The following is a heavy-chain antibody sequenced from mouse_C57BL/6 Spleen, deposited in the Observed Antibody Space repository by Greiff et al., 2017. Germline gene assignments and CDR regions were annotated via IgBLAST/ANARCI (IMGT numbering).Heavy chain of an antibody. CDR3: ARKDYDYDGGFAY. J-gene: IGHJ3*01. CDR2: IHPNSGST. CDR1: GYTFTSYW. D-gene: IGHD2-4*01. V-gene: IGHV1-64*01. Sequence: QVQLQQPGAELVKPGASVKLSCKASGYTFTSYWMHWVKQRPGQGLAWIGMIHPNSGSTNYNEKFKSKATLTVDKSSSTAYMQLSSLTSEDSAVYYGARKDYDYDGGFAYWGQGTLVTVSA.